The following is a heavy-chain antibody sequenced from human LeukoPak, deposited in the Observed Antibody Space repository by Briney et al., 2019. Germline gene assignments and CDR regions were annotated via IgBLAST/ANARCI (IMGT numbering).Heavy chain of an antibody. CDR1: GFTFISYE. CDR3: AREVQWELPDY. D-gene: IGHD1-26*01. V-gene: IGHV3-48*03. CDR2: ISSSGSTI. Sequence: PGGSLRLSCAASGFTFISYEMNWVRQAPGKGLEWVSYISSSGSTIYYADSVKGRFTISRDNAKNSLYLQMNSLRVDDTAIYYCAREVQWELPDYWGQGTLVTVSS. J-gene: IGHJ4*02.